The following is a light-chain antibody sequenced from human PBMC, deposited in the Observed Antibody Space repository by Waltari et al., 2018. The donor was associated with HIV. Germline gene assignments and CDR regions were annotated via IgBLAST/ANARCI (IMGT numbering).Light chain of an antibody. CDR2: SNK. J-gene: IGLJ3*02. CDR3: AARDDSLNVWV. V-gene: IGLV1-44*01. Sequence: QSFLTQPPSASGTPGRRVVISCSGNTSNVGSNPVNWYRQVPGTAPKLLMFSNKQRPSGVTDRFSGPKSGTSASLAIKGLQSEDEADYYCAARDDSLNVWVFGGGTKLTVL. CDR1: TSNVGSNP.